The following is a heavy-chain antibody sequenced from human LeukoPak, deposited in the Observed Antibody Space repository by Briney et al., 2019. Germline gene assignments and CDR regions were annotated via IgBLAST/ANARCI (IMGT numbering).Heavy chain of an antibody. CDR2: INWNGGST. CDR3: ARAYDYVWGSYRYPGAFDI. CDR1: GFTFDDYG. Sequence: GGSLRLSCAASGFTFDDYGMSWVRQAPGKGLEWVSGINWNGGSTGYADSVKGRFTISRDNAKNSLYLQMNSLRAEDTAVYYCARAYDYVWGSYRYPGAFDIWGQGTMVTVSS. V-gene: IGHV3-20*04. J-gene: IGHJ3*02. D-gene: IGHD3-16*02.